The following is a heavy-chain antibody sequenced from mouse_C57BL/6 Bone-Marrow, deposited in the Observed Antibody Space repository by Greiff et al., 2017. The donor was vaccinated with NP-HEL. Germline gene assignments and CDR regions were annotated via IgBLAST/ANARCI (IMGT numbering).Heavy chain of an antibody. CDR2: IYPGSGST. CDR3: ASRDSSGYSY. Sequence: QVQLQPGAELVKPGASVKMSCKASGYTFTSYWITWVKQRPGQGLEWIGDIYPGSGSTNYNEKFKSKATLTVDTSSSTAYMQLSSRTSEDSAVYYCASRDSSGYSYWGQGTTLTVSS. D-gene: IGHD3-2*02. J-gene: IGHJ2*01. V-gene: IGHV1-55*01. CDR1: GYTFTSYW.